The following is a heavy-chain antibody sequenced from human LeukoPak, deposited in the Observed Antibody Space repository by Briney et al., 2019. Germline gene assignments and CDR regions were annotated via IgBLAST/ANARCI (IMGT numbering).Heavy chain of an antibody. Sequence: GGSLRLSCTASGFSFSSYALHWVRQAPGKGLEWVAVTSSDGSNRFYADSVKDRFTISRDNSRNTLYLQMNSLRGDDTAVYYCARWGYSSGYYYDYWGPGTLVTVSS. CDR2: TSSDGSNR. V-gene: IGHV3-30*03. D-gene: IGHD3-22*01. CDR3: ARWGYSSGYYYDY. CDR1: GFSFSSYA. J-gene: IGHJ4*02.